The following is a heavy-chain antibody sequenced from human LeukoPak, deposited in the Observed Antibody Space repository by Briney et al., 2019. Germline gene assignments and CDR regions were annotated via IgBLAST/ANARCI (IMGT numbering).Heavy chain of an antibody. D-gene: IGHD3-10*01. V-gene: IGHV3-23*01. CDR3: AHSDFYVSGKYAGLDN. CDR2: INGDGDGT. Sequence: GGSLRISCAASGLRFSSYVMNWVRQAPGKGLEWVSTINGDGDGTYYADSVKGRITIFRDNSRNTVYLQMNSLEVEDTAIYYCAHSDFYVSGKYAGLDNWGQGTLVTVSS. CDR1: GLRFSSYV. J-gene: IGHJ4*02.